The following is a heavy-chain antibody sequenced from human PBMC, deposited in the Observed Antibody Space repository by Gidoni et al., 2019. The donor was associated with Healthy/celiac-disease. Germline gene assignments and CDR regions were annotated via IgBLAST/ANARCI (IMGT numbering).Heavy chain of an antibody. J-gene: IGHJ5*02. CDR2: ISGSGGST. V-gene: IGHV3-23*01. Sequence: EVQLLESGGGLVQLGGSLRLSCAASGFTFSSYAMSWVRQAPGKGLEWVSAISGSGGSTYYADSVKGRFTISRDNSKNTLYLQMNSLRAEDTAVYYCAKRPRGSSSSGWFDPWGQGTLVTVSS. CDR3: AKRPRGSSSSGWFDP. CDR1: GFTFSSYA. D-gene: IGHD6-6*01.